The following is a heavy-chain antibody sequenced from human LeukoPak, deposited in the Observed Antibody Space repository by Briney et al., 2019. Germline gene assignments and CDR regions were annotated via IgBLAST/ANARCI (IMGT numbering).Heavy chain of an antibody. CDR3: ARRGYGDYDGGPGWFDP. D-gene: IGHD4-17*01. V-gene: IGHV5-51*01. CDR1: GYSFTSYW. Sequence: GESLKISCKGSGYSFTSYWIGWVRQMPGKGLEWMGIIYPGDSDTRYSPSFQGQVTISADKSSSTAYLQWTSLKASDTAMYYCARRGYGDYDGGPGWFDPWGQGTLVTVSS. J-gene: IGHJ5*02. CDR2: IYPGDSDT.